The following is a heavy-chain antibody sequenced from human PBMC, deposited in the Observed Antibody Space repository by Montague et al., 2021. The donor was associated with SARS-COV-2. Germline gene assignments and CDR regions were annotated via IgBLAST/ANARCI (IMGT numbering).Heavy chain of an antibody. D-gene: IGHD6-13*01. CDR3: ARKGLHSSSWYYYYYGMDV. J-gene: IGHJ6*02. CDR2: INHSGST. Sequence: SETLPLTCAVYGGSFSGYYWSWIRQPPGKGLEWIGEINHSGSTNYNPSLKSRVTISVDTSKNQFSLKLSSVTAADTAVYYCARKGLHSSSWYYYYYGMDVWGQGTTVTVSS. CDR1: GGSFSGYY. V-gene: IGHV4-34*01.